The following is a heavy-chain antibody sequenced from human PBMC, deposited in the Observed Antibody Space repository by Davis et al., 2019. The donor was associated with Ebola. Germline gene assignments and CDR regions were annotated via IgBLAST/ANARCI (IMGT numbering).Heavy chain of an antibody. V-gene: IGHV5-10-1*04. J-gene: IGHJ5*02. D-gene: IGHD2-15*01. Sequence: KVSCKGSGYSFTSYWISWVRQMPGKGLEWMGKIDPTDSYTNYSPSFQGQVTISADKSISTAYLQWSSLKASDTAMFYCARLGYCSGGSCTNWFEPWGQGTLVTASS. CDR1: GYSFTSYW. CDR3: ARLGYCSGGSCTNWFEP. CDR2: IDPTDSYT.